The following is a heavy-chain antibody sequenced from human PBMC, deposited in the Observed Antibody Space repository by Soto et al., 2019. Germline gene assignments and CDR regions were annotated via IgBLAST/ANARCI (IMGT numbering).Heavy chain of an antibody. CDR1: GFTFSSYA. CDR3: ARGIHYYESHGYGPGAY. D-gene: IGHD3-22*01. Sequence: QVQLVESGGGVVQPGGSLRLSCAASGFTFSSYAVHWVRQAPGKGLEWMAVIWYDGSRKHYADSLKGRFTISRDNPKNTLYLEMNSLRVEDTAVYYCARGIHYYESHGYGPGAYWGQGTLVSVSS. CDR2: IWYDGSRK. V-gene: IGHV3-33*01. J-gene: IGHJ4*02.